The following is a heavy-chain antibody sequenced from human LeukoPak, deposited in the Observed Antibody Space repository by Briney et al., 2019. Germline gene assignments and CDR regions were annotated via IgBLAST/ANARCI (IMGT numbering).Heavy chain of an antibody. V-gene: IGHV4-4*02. CDR2: IYHSGST. D-gene: IGHD5-18*01. Sequence: SETLSLTCAVSGGSISSSNWWSWVRQPPGKGLEWIGEIYHSGSTNYNPSLKSRVTISVDKSKNQFSLKLNSVTAADTAVYYCARDPSNGYSFGSTWFDPWGQGTLVTVSS. CDR3: ARDPSNGYSFGSTWFDP. CDR1: GGSISSSNW. J-gene: IGHJ5*02.